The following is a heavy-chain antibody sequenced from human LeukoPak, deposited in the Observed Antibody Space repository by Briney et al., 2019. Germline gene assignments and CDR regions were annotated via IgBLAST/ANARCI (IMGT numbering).Heavy chain of an antibody. CDR3: ARDQEDTAMVTQGYYMDV. J-gene: IGHJ6*03. V-gene: IGHV4-59*01. CDR2: IYYSGST. Sequence: PSETLSLTCTVSGGSISSYYWSWIRQPPGKGLEWIGYIYYSGSTNYNPSLKSRVTISVDTSKNQFSLKLSSVTAADTAVYYCARDQEDTAMVTQGYYMDVWGKGTTVTVSS. D-gene: IGHD5-18*01. CDR1: GGSISSYY.